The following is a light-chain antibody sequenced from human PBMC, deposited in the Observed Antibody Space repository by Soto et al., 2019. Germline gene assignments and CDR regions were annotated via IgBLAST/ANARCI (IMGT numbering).Light chain of an antibody. V-gene: IGKV1-5*03. CDR1: QTISSW. CDR2: KAS. Sequence: DIQMTQSPSTLSGSVGDRVTITCGASQTISSWLAWYQQKKGQAPKLLIYKASTLKSGVPSRLRGSGYGTEFTITISSMQTDDFATYYCQQYNSYPQTFGQGTKVDIK. J-gene: IGKJ1*01. CDR3: QQYNSYPQT.